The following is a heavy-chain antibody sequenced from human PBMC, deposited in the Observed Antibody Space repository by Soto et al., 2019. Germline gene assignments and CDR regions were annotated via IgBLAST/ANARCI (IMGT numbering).Heavy chain of an antibody. CDR2: ISAYNGNT. J-gene: IGHJ4*02. V-gene: IGHV1-18*01. D-gene: IGHD1-26*01. Sequence: QVPLVQSGPEVKKPGASVKVSCKTSGYTPTNYDIGWVRQVPGQGLEYMGWISAYNGNTNYARKLQDRVTLTTDTSTRTAYMELRSLQSDDTAIYYCARGLYRRGTYYAFDNWGQGTLVTVSS. CDR3: ARGLYRRGTYYAFDN. CDR1: GYTPTNYD.